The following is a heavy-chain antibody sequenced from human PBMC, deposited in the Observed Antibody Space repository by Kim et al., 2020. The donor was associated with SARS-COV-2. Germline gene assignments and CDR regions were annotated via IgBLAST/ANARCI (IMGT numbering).Heavy chain of an antibody. CDR2: ISSDGRST. CDR1: GFTFRGYW. V-gene: IGHV3-74*01. CDR3: ARVSSYSMDV. D-gene: IGHD2-15*01. J-gene: IGHJ6*02. Sequence: GGSLRLSCAVSGFTFRGYWMHWVRQAPGEGLVWVSVISSDGRSTNNADSVKGRFTISRDNAMNTLYLQMNSLRAEDTAVYYCARVSSYSMDVWGQGTTVT.